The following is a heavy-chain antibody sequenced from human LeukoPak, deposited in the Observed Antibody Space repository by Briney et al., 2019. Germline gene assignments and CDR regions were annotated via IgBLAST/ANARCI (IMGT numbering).Heavy chain of an antibody. CDR2: MFYSGTT. V-gene: IGHV4-59*08. Sequence: SETLSLTCTVSGGSISSYYWSWIRQPPGQGLEWIAYMFYSGTTNYNPSLRSRVTISLDTSKNQFSLRLSSVTAADTAVYYCARGRGEVVVAAWDVFDIWGQGTMVTVSS. D-gene: IGHD2-15*01. CDR3: ARGRGEVVVAAWDVFDI. J-gene: IGHJ3*02. CDR1: GGSISSYY.